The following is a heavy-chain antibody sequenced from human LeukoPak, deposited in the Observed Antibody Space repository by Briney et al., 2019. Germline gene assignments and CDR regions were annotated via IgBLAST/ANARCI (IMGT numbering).Heavy chain of an antibody. J-gene: IGHJ5*02. V-gene: IGHV3-30*14. D-gene: IGHD4-23*01. CDR2: ISYDGSNK. Sequence: GGSLRLSCAASGFTFSSYAMHWVRQAPGKGLEWVAVISYDGSNKYYADSVKGRFTISRDNSKNTLYLQMNSLRAEDTAVYYCARETTVVTLDQWWFDPWGQGTLVTVSS. CDR3: ARETTVVTLDQWWFDP. CDR1: GFTFSSYA.